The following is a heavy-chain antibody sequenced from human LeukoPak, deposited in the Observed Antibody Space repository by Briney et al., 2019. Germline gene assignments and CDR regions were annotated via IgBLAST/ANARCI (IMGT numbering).Heavy chain of an antibody. V-gene: IGHV3-9*01. CDR2: ISWNSGSI. D-gene: IGHD3-22*01. CDR3: AKDVRSYYDSSGTSYMDV. J-gene: IGHJ6*03. CDR1: GFTFDDYA. Sequence: GGSLRLSCAASGFTFDDYAMHWVRQAPGKGPEWVSGISWNSGSIGYADSVKGRFTISRDNAKNSLYLQMNSLRAEDTALYYCAKDVRSYYDSSGTSYMDVWGKGTTVTVSS.